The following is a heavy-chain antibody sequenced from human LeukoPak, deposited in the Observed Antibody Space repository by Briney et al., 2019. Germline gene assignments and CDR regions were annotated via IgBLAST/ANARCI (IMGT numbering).Heavy chain of an antibody. D-gene: IGHD3-10*01. Sequence: PGGSLRLSCAASGITFSSYSMNWVRQAPGKGLEWVSFISTSSSYTYYADSVKGRFTISRDNSKNTLYLQMNSLRAEDTAVYYCAKDPMHYGSEVNWFDPWGQGTLVTVSS. V-gene: IGHV3-21*01. CDR3: AKDPMHYGSEVNWFDP. CDR2: ISTSSSYT. CDR1: GITFSSYS. J-gene: IGHJ5*02.